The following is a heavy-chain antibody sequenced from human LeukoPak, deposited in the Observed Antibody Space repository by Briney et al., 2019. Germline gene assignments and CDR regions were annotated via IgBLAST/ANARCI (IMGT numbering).Heavy chain of an antibody. V-gene: IGHV3-21*01. J-gene: IGHJ6*02. CDR1: GFTFSNYN. D-gene: IGHD3-10*01. Sequence: PGGSLRLSCAASGFTFSNYNFYWVRQAPGKGLEWVSSISSTSSYIYYADSMKGRFTISRDNAKNSLYLQMNSLRAEDTAVYYCARALWSGPVYYGMDVWGQGTTVTVSS. CDR3: ARALWSGPVYYGMDV. CDR2: ISSTSSYI.